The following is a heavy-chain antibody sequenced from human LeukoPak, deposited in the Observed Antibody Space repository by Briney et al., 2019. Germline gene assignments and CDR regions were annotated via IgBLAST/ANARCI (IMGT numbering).Heavy chain of an antibody. CDR3: AKDLSYDYVHDAFDI. V-gene: IGHV3-23*01. CDR1: GFTFSTYA. CDR2: IGGPAGGA. D-gene: IGHD3-16*01. Sequence: PGGSLRLSCAASGFTFSTYAMVWVRQPPGKRPEWVATIGGPAGGASYADYADAVKGRFTISRDNSKNTLYLQMNSLRAEDTAVYYCAKDLSYDYVHDAFDIWGQGTMVTVSS. J-gene: IGHJ3*02.